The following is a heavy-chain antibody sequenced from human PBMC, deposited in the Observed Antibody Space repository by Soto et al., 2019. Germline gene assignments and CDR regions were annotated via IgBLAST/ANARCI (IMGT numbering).Heavy chain of an antibody. CDR2: IYYSGST. CDR3: ARGGDSGYDYYYFDY. Sequence: QVQLQESGPGLVKPSQTLSLTCTVSGGSISSGGYYWSWIRQHTGKGLEWIGYIYYSGSTYYNQSLKSRVTITVDSSKNRFSLKLSSVTEADTAVYYCARGGDSGYDYYYFDYWDQGTLCTVSS. D-gene: IGHD5-12*01. V-gene: IGHV4-31*03. J-gene: IGHJ4*02. CDR1: GGSISSGGYY.